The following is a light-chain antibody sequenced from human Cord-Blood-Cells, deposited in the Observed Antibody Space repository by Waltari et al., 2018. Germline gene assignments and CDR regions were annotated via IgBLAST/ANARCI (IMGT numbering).Light chain of an antibody. CDR1: QSVSSN. CDR2: GAS. Sequence: IVMTQSPATLSVSPGERATLACRPSQSVSSNLAWYPQKPGQAPRLLSYGASTRATGIPARFSGSGSGTEFTLTIRSLQSEDFAVYYCQQYHNWPPYTFGQGTKLEIK. J-gene: IGKJ2*01. V-gene: IGKV3-15*01. CDR3: QQYHNWPPYT.